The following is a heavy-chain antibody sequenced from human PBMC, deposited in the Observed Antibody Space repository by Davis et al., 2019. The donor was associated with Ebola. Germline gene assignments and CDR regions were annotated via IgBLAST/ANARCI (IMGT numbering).Heavy chain of an antibody. V-gene: IGHV3-21*01. J-gene: IGHJ4*02. CDR3: TRDPQVYNWNAHPTWDD. Sequence: GGSLRLSCAASGFTFSYYIMNWVRQAPGKGLEWVSSISSNGNYINYFASVKGRFIISRDNANNSLYLEMNDLGAEDTALYYCTRDPQVYNWNAHPTWDDWGQGTLVTVSS. D-gene: IGHD1-20*01. CDR2: ISSNGNYI. CDR1: GFTFSYYI.